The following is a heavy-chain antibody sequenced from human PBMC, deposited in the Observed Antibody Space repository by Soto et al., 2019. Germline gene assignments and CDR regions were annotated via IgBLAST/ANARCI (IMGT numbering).Heavy chain of an antibody. D-gene: IGHD3-3*01. CDR3: TRDISDWGSSSLEWLSYYYYYYMDV. J-gene: IGHJ6*03. Sequence: GGSLRLSCTASGFTFGDYAMSWFRQAPGKGLEWVGFIRSKAYGGTTEYAASVKGRFTISRDDSKSIAYLQMNSLKTEDTAVYYCTRDISDWGSSSLEWLSYYYYYYMDVWGKGTTVTVSS. CDR1: GFTFGDYA. CDR2: IRSKAYGGTT. V-gene: IGHV3-49*03.